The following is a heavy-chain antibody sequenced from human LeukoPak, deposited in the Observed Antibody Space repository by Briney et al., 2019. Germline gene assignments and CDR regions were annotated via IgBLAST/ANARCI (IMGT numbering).Heavy chain of an antibody. J-gene: IGHJ6*03. D-gene: IGHD3-3*01. CDR1: GFTFITYW. CDR3: ARLRYNDFWSGSWKFYYYMDV. V-gene: IGHV3-7*01. Sequence: GGSLRLSCAASGFTFITYWMTWVRQAPGKGLEWVANIKQDGSEKYYVDSVKGRFTLSRDNAKSSLYLQMNSLRAEDTAIYYCARLRYNDFWSGSWKFYYYMDVWGKGTTVTVSS. CDR2: IKQDGSEK.